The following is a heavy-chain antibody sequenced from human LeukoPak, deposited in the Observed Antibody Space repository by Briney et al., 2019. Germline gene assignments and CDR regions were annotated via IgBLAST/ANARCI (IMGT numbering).Heavy chain of an antibody. Sequence: PGGSLRLSCAASGFTFNNYAMNWVRQAPGKGLELVSVVSGSGGSTHYADSVKGRFTISRDNSKDTLYLQINSLRAEDTAVYYCAKGTGYTSSSGSVLDYWGQGTLVTVSS. CDR2: VSGSGGST. CDR3: AKGTGYTSSSGSVLDY. D-gene: IGHD6-6*01. V-gene: IGHV3-23*01. CDR1: GFTFNNYA. J-gene: IGHJ4*02.